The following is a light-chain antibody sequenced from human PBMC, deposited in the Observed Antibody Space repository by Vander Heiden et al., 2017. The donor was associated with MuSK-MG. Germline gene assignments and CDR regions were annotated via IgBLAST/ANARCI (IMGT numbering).Light chain of an antibody. V-gene: IGKV1-39*01. CDR1: QSISSY. CDR3: QQRDSSHALT. CDR2: AAA. J-gene: IGKJ4*01. Sequence: DIQISQSPYSLSASVGDRVTITSRARQSISSYLNWHQQKPGKAPKLLIYAAASMQSGVPSRFSGRGYGRNFTLTISSRQPEDFAAYYCQQRDSSHALTFGGGTKVEIK.